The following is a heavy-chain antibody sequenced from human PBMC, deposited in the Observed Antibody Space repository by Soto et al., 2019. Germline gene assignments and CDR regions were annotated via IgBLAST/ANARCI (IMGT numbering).Heavy chain of an antibody. CDR1: GGSFSGYY. D-gene: IGHD3-3*01. Sequence: SETLSLTCAVYGGSFSGYYWSWIRQPPGKGLEWIGEINHSGSTNYNPSLKSRVTISVDTSKNQFSLKLSSVTAADTAVYYCARGFTENDFWSGYYDAFDYWGQGTLVTVSS. V-gene: IGHV4-34*01. CDR2: INHSGST. CDR3: ARGFTENDFWSGYYDAFDY. J-gene: IGHJ4*02.